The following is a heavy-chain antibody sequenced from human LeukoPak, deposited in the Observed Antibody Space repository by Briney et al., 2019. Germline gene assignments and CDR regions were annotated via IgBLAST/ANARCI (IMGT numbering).Heavy chain of an antibody. CDR3: ASSYDILTGYSDAFDI. J-gene: IGHJ3*02. Sequence: GESLKISCKGSGYSFTSYWIGWVRQMPGKGLEWMGIIYPGDSDTRYSPSFQGQVTISAGKSISTAYLQWSSLKASDTAMYYCASSYDILTGYSDAFDIWGQGTMVTVSS. D-gene: IGHD3-9*01. V-gene: IGHV5-51*01. CDR2: IYPGDSDT. CDR1: GYSFTSYW.